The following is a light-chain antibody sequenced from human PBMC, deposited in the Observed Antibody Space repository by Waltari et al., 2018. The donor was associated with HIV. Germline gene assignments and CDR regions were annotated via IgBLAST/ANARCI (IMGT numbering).Light chain of an antibody. CDR2: DDT. CDR3: QVWDASTTQPLV. CDR1: SIGTKS. J-gene: IGLJ1*01. V-gene: IGLV3-21*02. Sequence: SYVVTQPPSVSVAPGQTARISCGGDSIGTKSVHWYQQKSGLAPVRVIYDDTDRPSGIPERFSGSNAGNTATLTIYRVEAEDEGDYYCQVWDASTTQPLVFGSGTKVTAL.